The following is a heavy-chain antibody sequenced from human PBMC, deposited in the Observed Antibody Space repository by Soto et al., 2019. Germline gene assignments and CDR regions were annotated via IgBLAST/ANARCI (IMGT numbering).Heavy chain of an antibody. CDR2: INYSGTT. V-gene: IGHV4-39*02. D-gene: IGHD5-18*01. CDR3: AKDLDTTVFNFDY. CDR1: GGSISSSGDC. J-gene: IGHJ4*02. Sequence: SQTLSLTCTVSGGSISSSGDCWGWIRQPPGKGLEWIGCINYSGTTYYHPSLKSRVTISVDTTKNHFSLKLSSVTAEDTAIYYCAKDLDTTVFNFDYWGQGTLVTVSS.